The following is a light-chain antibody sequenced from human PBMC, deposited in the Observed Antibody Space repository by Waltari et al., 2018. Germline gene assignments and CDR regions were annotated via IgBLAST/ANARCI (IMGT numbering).Light chain of an antibody. CDR2: DVN. Sequence: QSALTQPASVSGSPGQSITISCTGTSSDVGRYNYVSWYQQLPGKAPKLMIYDVNNRPSGVSNRFSGSKSGNTASLTISGLQAEDEADYYCSSYTASSTARVFGTGTRVTVL. CDR3: SSYTASSTARV. V-gene: IGLV2-14*03. CDR1: SSDVGRYNY. J-gene: IGLJ1*01.